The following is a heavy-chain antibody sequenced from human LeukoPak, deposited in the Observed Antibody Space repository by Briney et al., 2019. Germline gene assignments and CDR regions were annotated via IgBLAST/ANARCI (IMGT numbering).Heavy chain of an antibody. CDR1: GFTFSSYS. J-gene: IGHJ4*02. V-gene: IGHV3-48*04. D-gene: IGHD5-12*01. Sequence: GGSLRLSCAASGFTFSSYSMNWVRQAPGKGLEWVSYISSSSSTIYYADSVKGRFTISRDNAKYSLYLQMNSLRAEDTAVYYCARDEPIYSGCDWGQGTLVTVSS. CDR3: ARDEPIYSGCD. CDR2: ISSSSSTI.